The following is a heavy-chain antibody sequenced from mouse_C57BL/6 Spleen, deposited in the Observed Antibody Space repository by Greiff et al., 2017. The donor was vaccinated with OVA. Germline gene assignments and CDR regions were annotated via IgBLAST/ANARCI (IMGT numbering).Heavy chain of an antibody. J-gene: IGHJ3*01. D-gene: IGHD1-1*01. CDR3: ARDPIYYYGSSDNWFAY. Sequence: VQLKESGGGLVKPGGSLKLSCAASGFTFSDYGMHWVRQAPEKGLEWVAYISSGSSTIYYADTVKGRFTISRDNAKNTLFLQMTSLRSEDTAMYYCARDPIYYYGSSDNWFAYWGQGTLVTVSA. CDR2: ISSGSSTI. CDR1: GFTFSDYG. V-gene: IGHV5-17*01.